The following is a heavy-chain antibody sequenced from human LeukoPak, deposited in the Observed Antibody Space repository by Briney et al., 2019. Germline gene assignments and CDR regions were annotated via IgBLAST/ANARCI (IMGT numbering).Heavy chain of an antibody. CDR1: GFSFSGYG. V-gene: IGHV3-23*01. Sequence: GGSLRLSCAASGFSFSGYGMSWVRQAPGKGLEWVSAISGSGGSTYYADSVKGRFTISRDNSKNTLYLQMNSLRAEDTAVYYCARSLLVADYWGQGTLVTVSS. CDR2: ISGSGGST. J-gene: IGHJ4*02. CDR3: ARSLLVADY. D-gene: IGHD2-2*01.